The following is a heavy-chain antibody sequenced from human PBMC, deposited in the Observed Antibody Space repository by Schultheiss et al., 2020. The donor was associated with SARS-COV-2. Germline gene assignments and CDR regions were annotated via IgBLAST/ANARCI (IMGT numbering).Heavy chain of an antibody. J-gene: IGHJ4*02. CDR3: ARELGNFDFWSGPANYFDY. CDR1: GFTFSNYW. D-gene: IGHD3-3*01. Sequence: GGSLRLSCEASGFTFSNYWMSWVRQAPGKGLEWVANIKQDGSEKYYVDSVKGRFTISRDNAKNSLYLQLDSLRVDDTAVYYCARELGNFDFWSGPANYFDYWGQGTLVTVSS. V-gene: IGHV3-7*01. CDR2: IKQDGSEK.